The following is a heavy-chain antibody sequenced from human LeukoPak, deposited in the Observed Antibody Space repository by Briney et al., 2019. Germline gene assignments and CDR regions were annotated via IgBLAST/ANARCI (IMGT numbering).Heavy chain of an antibody. CDR1: GGSISSSSYY. CDR2: IYYSGST. D-gene: IGHD2-2*01. CDR3: ARNDQLPFDY. V-gene: IGHV4-39*07. J-gene: IGHJ4*02. Sequence: SETLSLTCTVSGGSISSSSYYWGWIRQPPGKGLEWIGSIYYSGSTYYNPSLKSRVTISVDTSKNQFSLKLSSVTAADTAVYYCARNDQLPFDYWGQGTLVTVSS.